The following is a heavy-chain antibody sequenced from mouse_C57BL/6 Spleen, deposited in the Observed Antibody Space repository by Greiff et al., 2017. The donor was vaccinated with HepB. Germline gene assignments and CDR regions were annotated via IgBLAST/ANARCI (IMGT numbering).Heavy chain of an antibody. CDR3: AKNFHYGSSFYCAMDY. CDR2: IWRGGST. D-gene: IGHD1-1*01. J-gene: IGHJ4*01. CDR1: GFSLTSYG. Sequence: QVQLQQSGPGLVQPSQSLSITCTVSGFSLTSYGVHWVRQSPGKGLEWLGVIWRGGSTDYNAAFMSRLSITKDNSKSQVFFKMNSLQADDTAIYYCAKNFHYGSSFYCAMDYWGQGTSVTVSS. V-gene: IGHV2-5*01.